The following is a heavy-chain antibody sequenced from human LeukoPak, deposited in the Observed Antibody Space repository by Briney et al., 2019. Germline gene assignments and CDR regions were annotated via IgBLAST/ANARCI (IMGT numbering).Heavy chain of an antibody. Sequence: GGSLRLSCAASGFTFSSYSMNWVRQAPGKGLEWVAIIWYDGNNKEYADSVKGRFTISRDNSKNTLYLQMNSLRAEDTAVYYCARRRVLYYYYGMDVWGQGTTVTVSS. V-gene: IGHV3-33*08. CDR2: IWYDGNNK. CDR1: GFTFSSYS. J-gene: IGHJ6*02. CDR3: ARRRVLYYYYGMDV.